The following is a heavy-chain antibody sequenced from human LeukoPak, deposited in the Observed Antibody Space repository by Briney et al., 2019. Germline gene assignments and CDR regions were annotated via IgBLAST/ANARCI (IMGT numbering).Heavy chain of an antibody. Sequence: GRSLRLSCAASGFTFSNYGMHWVRQAPGKGLEWVAVIRYDGTNKYYADSVRGRFTISRDNSKSTLYLQMNSLRAEDTAVYYCGKDLANYVVGWFDPWGQGTLVTVSS. CDR2: IRYDGTNK. D-gene: IGHD1-7*01. CDR1: GFTFSNYG. V-gene: IGHV3-33*06. CDR3: GKDLANYVVGWFDP. J-gene: IGHJ5*02.